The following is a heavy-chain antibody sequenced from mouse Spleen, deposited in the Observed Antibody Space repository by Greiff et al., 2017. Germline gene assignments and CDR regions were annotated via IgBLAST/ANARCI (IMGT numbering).Heavy chain of an antibody. J-gene: IGHJ2*01. CDR2: ISSGGSYT. CDR3: ARHPHYYGSTFDY. CDR1: GFTFSSYA. Sequence: DVMLVESGGGLVKPGGSLKLSCAASGFTFSSYAMSWVRQTPEKRLEWVATISSGGSYTYYPDSVKGRFTISRDNAKNTLYLQMSSLRSEDTAMYYCARHPHYYGSTFDYWGQGTTLTVSS. D-gene: IGHD1-1*01. V-gene: IGHV5-9-1*01.